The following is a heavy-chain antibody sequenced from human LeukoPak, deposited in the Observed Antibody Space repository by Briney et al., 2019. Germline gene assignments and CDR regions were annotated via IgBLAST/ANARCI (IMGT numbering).Heavy chain of an antibody. CDR3: ARDVVVVPAAIHYGMDV. CDR1: GGSFSDYF. V-gene: IGHV4-34*01. J-gene: IGHJ6*02. D-gene: IGHD2-2*01. CDR2: INHSGRT. Sequence: PSETLSLTCAVYGGSFSDYFWGWIRQPPGKGLEWIGEINHSGRTYYNPSLKSRVTISVDTSENQFSLNLSSVTAADTAVYYCARDVVVVPAAIHYGMDVWGQGTTVTVSS.